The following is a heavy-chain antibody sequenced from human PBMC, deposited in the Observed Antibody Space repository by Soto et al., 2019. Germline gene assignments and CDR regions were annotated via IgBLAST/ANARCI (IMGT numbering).Heavy chain of an antibody. D-gene: IGHD3-22*01. CDR3: ARDLEFDYDSSGFAYYFDY. CDR1: GYSISSAYY. V-gene: IGHV4-38-2*02. CDR2: VSHSGRT. Sequence: SETLSLTCGVSGYSISSAYYWGWIRQPPGKGLEWIGSVSHSGRTYYNPSLKSRVTISVDTSKNQFSLKLSSVTAADTAVYYCARDLEFDYDSSGFAYYFDYWGQGTLVTVSS. J-gene: IGHJ4*02.